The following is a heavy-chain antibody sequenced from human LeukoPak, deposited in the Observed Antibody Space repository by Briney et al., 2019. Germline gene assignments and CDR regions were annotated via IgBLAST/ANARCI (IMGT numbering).Heavy chain of an antibody. CDR3: AKASSYCGGDCSDGYFDY. Sequence: PGGSLRLSCAASGFTFSSYSMNWVRQAPGKGLEWVSSISSSSSYIYYADSVKGRFTISRDNSKNTLYLQMNSLRAEDTAVYYCAKASSYCGGDCSDGYFDYWGQGTLVTVSS. D-gene: IGHD2-21*02. CDR1: GFTFSSYS. V-gene: IGHV3-21*01. J-gene: IGHJ4*02. CDR2: ISSSSSYI.